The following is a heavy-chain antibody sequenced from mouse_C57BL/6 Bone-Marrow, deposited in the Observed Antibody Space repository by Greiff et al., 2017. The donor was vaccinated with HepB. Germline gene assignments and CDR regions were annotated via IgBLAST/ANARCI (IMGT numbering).Heavy chain of an antibody. CDR1: GYTFTGYW. J-gene: IGHJ4*01. CDR3: ARVRYYGSSYDYYAMDY. Sequence: VQVVASGAELMKPGASVKLSCKATGYTFTGYWIAWVKQRPGPGLEWIGEILPGSGSTNYNEKFKGKATFTADTSSNTAYMQLSSLTTEDSAIYYCARVRYYGSSYDYYAMDYWGQGTSVTVSS. CDR2: ILPGSGST. V-gene: IGHV1-9*01. D-gene: IGHD1-1*01.